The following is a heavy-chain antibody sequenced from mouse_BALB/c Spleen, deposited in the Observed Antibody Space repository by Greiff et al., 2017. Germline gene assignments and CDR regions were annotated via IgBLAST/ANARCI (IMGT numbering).Heavy chain of an antibody. D-gene: IGHD1-2*01. CDR2: ISSGGSYT. Sequence: DVMLVESGGGLVKPGGSLKLSCAASGFTFSSYAMSWVRQTPEKRLEWVATISSGGSYTYYPDSVKGRFTISRDNAKNTLYLQMSSLRSEDTAMYYCAVLRRRDYWGQGTTLTVSS. CDR3: AVLRRRDY. J-gene: IGHJ2*01. V-gene: IGHV5-9-1*01. CDR1: GFTFSSYA.